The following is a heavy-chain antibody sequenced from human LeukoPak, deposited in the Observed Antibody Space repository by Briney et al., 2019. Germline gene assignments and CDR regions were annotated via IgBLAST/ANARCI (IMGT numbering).Heavy chain of an antibody. CDR3: SKEGVVPGQNGSAYYGA. D-gene: IGHD2-2*01. V-gene: IGHV1-24*01. Sequence: ASVKVSCKVSGYTLTELSMHWVRQAPGKGLEWMGGFDPEDGETIYAQKFQGRVTMTEDTSTDTAYMELSRLRSEDTAGCYLSKEGVVPGQNGSAYYGAWGQGTLVTGSS. CDR1: GYTLTELS. CDR2: FDPEDGET. J-gene: IGHJ5*02.